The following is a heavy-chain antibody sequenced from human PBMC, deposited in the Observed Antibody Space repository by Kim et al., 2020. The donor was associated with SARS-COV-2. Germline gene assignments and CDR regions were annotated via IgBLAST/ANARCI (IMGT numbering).Heavy chain of an antibody. V-gene: IGHV1-18*04. D-gene: IGHD3-9*01. CDR3: ARDLRFDWLLWSSGYHYYYYGMDV. J-gene: IGHJ6*02. Sequence: ASVKVSCKASGYTFTSYGISWVRQAPGQGLEWMGWISAYNGNTNYAQKLQGRVTMTTDTSTSTAYMELRSLRSDDTAVYYCARDLRFDWLLWSSGYHYYYYGMDVWGQGTTVTVSS. CDR1: GYTFTSYG. CDR2: ISAYNGNT.